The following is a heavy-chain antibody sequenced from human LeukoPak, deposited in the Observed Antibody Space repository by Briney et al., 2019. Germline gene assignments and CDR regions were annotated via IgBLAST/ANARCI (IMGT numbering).Heavy chain of an antibody. V-gene: IGHV3-23*01. CDR3: AKDSPHDY. CDR1: GFTFSSYA. J-gene: IGHJ4*02. Sequence: PGESLSLSCAPSGFTFSSYAMRWVRQPPGGGLKWVSSIIGSGGSTYYADSVKGRFTISRDNSKNTLYLQMNSLRAEDTAVYYCAKDSPHDYWGQGTLVTVSS. CDR2: IIGSGGST.